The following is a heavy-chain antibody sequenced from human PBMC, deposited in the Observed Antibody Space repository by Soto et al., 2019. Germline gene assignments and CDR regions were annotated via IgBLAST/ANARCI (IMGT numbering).Heavy chain of an antibody. CDR1: GFTFDDYA. J-gene: IGHJ6*03. Sequence: EVQLVESGGGLVQPGRSLRLSCAASGFTFDDYAMHWVRQAPGKGLEWVSGISWNSGSIDYADSVKVRFTISRDNAKNSMYLQMNXLRAEDTAFYYCAKDIGXRXXVVPAAMMDVWGKGTTVTVSS. CDR2: ISWNSGSI. V-gene: IGHV3-9*01. D-gene: IGHD2-2*01. CDR3: AKDIGXRXXVVPAAMMDV.